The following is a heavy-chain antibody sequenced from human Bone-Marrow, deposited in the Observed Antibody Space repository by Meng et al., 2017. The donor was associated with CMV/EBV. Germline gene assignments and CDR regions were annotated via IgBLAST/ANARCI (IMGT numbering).Heavy chain of an antibody. CDR1: GFTFDDYA. CDR2: ISSSGSTI. D-gene: IGHD3-3*01. J-gene: IGHJ6*02. V-gene: IGHV3-48*01. CDR3: ARDDFWSGYPRERYYYYYYGMDV. Sequence: GESLKISCAASGFTFDDYAMHWVRQAPGKGLEWVSYISSSGSTIYYADSVKCRFTISRDNSKNTLYLQMNSLRAEDTAVYYCARDDFWSGYPRERYYYYYYGMDVWGQGNTVTFSS.